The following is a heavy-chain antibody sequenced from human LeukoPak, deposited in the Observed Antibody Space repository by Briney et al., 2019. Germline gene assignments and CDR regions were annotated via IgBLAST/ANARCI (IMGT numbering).Heavy chain of an antibody. Sequence: SETLSLTCTVSGGSISSYYWSWLRQPAGKGLEWIGRIYNSGSTNYNPSLKSRVTMSVDTSKNQFSLKLSSVTAADTAVYYCARDEGIVGATYYYYYYGMDVWGQGTTVTVSS. CDR3: ARDEGIVGATYYYYYYGMDV. CDR1: GGSISSYY. V-gene: IGHV4-4*07. CDR2: IYNSGST. D-gene: IGHD1-26*01. J-gene: IGHJ6*02.